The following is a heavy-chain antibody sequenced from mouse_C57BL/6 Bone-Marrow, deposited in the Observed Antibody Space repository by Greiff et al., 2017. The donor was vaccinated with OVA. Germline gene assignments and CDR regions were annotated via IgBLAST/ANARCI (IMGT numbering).Heavy chain of an antibody. Sequence: EVQLQQSGTVLARPGASVKMSCKTSGYTFTSYWMHWVKQRPGQGLEWIGAIYPGNSDTSYNQKFKGKAKLTAVTAASTAYMELNSLTNEGSAVYYCTRVGDYGSLFAYWGQGTLVTVSA. J-gene: IGHJ3*01. CDR2: IYPGNSDT. CDR3: TRVGDYGSLFAY. V-gene: IGHV1-5*01. D-gene: IGHD1-1*01. CDR1: GYTFTSYW.